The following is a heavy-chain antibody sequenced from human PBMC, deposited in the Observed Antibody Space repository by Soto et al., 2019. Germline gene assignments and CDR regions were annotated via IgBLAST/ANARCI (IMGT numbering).Heavy chain of an antibody. J-gene: IGHJ4*02. CDR3: ARQGVATTPDF. V-gene: IGHV5-10-1*03. Sequence: EVQLVQSGAEVKKPGESLKISCKGSGYSFTTYWITWVRLMPGKGLEWMGRIDPSDSYTNYSPSFQGHVTISADKSISTAYLQWSSLKASDTAMYYCARQGVATTPDFWGQGTLVTVSS. CDR2: IDPSDSYT. CDR1: GYSFTTYW. D-gene: IGHD2-15*01.